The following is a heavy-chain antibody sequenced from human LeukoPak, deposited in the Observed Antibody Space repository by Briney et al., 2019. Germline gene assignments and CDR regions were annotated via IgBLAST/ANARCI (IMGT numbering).Heavy chain of an antibody. V-gene: IGHV3-9*03. CDR3: AKDVGLYYDSSGLDY. J-gene: IGHJ4*02. Sequence: GRSLRLSCAASGFTFDDYAMHWVRQAPGKGLEWVSGISWNSCSIGYADSVKGRFTISRDNAKNSLYLQMNSLRAEDMALYYCAKDVGLYYDSSGLDYWGQGTLVTVSS. CDR2: ISWNSCSI. D-gene: IGHD3-22*01. CDR1: GFTFDDYA.